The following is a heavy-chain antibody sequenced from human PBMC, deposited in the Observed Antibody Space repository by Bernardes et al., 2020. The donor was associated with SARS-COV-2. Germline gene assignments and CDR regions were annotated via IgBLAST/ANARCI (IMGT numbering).Heavy chain of an antibody. J-gene: IGHJ5*02. CDR1: GGSIRSGNYY. Sequence: SETLSLTCTVSGGSIRSGNYYWSWIRQPAGKGLEWIGRIYTSGKTNYNPSLKSRVTMSVDTSKNQFSLKLSSVTAADTAVYYCARENIRGRSSWGWIDPWGQGTLVTVSS. D-gene: IGHD6-13*01. V-gene: IGHV4-61*02. CDR3: ARENIRGRSSWGWIDP. CDR2: IYTSGKT.